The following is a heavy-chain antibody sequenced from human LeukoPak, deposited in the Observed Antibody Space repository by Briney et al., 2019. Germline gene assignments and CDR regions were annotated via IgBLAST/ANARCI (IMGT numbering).Heavy chain of an antibody. V-gene: IGHV3-66*01. Sequence: GGSLRLSCAASGFTFSSNYMSWVRQAPGKGLEWVSTIYSGGSTYYADSVKARFTISRDNSKNTLCLQLNNQRAEDTAVYYCAPRGLNYDGTGYYTYWGQGTLVTVSS. D-gene: IGHD3-22*01. J-gene: IGHJ4*02. CDR2: IYSGGST. CDR3: APRGLNYDGTGYYTY. CDR1: GFTFSSNY.